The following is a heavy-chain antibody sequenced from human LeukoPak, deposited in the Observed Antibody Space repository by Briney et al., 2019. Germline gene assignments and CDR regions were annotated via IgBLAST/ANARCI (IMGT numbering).Heavy chain of an antibody. D-gene: IGHD3-22*01. V-gene: IGHV4-4*02. Sequence: SETLSLTCAVSGGSISSNNWWSWVRQPPGKGLEWIGEIYHSGNTNYNPSLKSRVTISADKSKNQFSLKLSAVTAADTAVYYCARGVTMIVVVIHDWYFDLWGRGTLVTVS. J-gene: IGHJ2*01. CDR3: ARGVTMIVVVIHDWYFDL. CDR1: GGSISSNNW. CDR2: IYHSGNT.